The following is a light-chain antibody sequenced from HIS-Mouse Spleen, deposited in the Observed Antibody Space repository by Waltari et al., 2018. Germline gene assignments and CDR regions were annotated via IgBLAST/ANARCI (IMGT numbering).Light chain of an antibody. Sequence: SYELTQPPSVSVSPGQTARITCSGDALPKKYAYWYQQKSGQAPVLVIYEDSKRPSGIPESFVGSSSGTMATLTISGAQVEDEADYYCYSTDSSGNHRVFGGGTKLTVL. CDR3: YSTDSSGNHRV. V-gene: IGLV3-10*01. CDR2: EDS. CDR1: ALPKKY. J-gene: IGLJ2*01.